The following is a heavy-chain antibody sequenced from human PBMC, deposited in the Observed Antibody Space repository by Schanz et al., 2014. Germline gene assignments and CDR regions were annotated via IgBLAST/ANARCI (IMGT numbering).Heavy chain of an antibody. J-gene: IGHJ4*02. Sequence: VHLLESGGGLVQPGGSLRLSCAASGFVFGDYYMTWIRQAPGKGLEWLSYISDSGTYTNYADSVKGRFTISRDNSKNTLYLQMNSLRPEDTAVYYCARGGFGEVSYFDYWGQGTLVTVSS. CDR1: GFVFGDYY. D-gene: IGHD3-10*01. CDR2: ISDSGTYT. V-gene: IGHV3-11*06. CDR3: ARGGFGEVSYFDY.